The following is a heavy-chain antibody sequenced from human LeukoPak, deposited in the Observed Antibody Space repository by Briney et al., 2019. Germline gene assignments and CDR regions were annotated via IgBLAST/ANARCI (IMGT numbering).Heavy chain of an antibody. CDR3: ARGLHYGSGSYSRFDP. CDR2: IYHSGST. CDR1: GGSISSGGYS. Sequence: PSETLSLTCAVSGGSISSGGYSWSWIRQPPGKGLEWIGYIYHSGSTYYNPSLKSRVTISVDRSKNQFSLKLSSVTAADTAVYYCARGLHYGSGSYSRFDPWGQGTLVTVSS. J-gene: IGHJ5*02. V-gene: IGHV4-30-2*01. D-gene: IGHD3-10*01.